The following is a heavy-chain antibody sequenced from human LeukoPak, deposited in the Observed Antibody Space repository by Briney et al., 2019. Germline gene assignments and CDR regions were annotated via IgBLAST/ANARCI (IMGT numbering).Heavy chain of an antibody. CDR3: ARRGPQQPGH. J-gene: IGHJ4*02. V-gene: IGHV4-34*01. CDR1: GGSFSGYY. D-gene: IGHD6-13*01. CDR2: INHSGST. Sequence: PSETLSLTCAVYGGSFSGYYWSWIRQPPGKGLEWIGEINHSGSTNYNPSLKSRVTISVDTSKNQFSLKLSSVTAADTAVYYCARRGPQQPGHWGQGTLVTVSS.